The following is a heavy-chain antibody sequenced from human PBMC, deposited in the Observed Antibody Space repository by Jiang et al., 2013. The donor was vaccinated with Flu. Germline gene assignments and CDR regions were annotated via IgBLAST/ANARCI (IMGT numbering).Heavy chain of an antibody. Sequence: QAPGKGLEXVARIKSDRSSGITTYYADSVKGRFTISRDNAKNSLDLQMNSLRADDTAVYYCVRGLSPLFDYWGQGTLVTVSS. J-gene: IGHJ4*02. CDR2: IKSDRSSGITT. V-gene: IGHV3-11*01. CDR3: VRGLSPLFDY. D-gene: IGHD3-16*01.